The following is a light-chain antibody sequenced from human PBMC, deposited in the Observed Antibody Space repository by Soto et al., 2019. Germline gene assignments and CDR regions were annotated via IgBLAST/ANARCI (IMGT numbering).Light chain of an antibody. CDR1: QSISSW. CDR3: QQYNSYPIT. CDR2: DAS. Sequence: DIQMTQSPSTLSASVGDRVTITCRASQSISSWLAWYQQKPGKAPKLLIYDASSLESGVPSRFSGSGSGTEFTLTISSLQPDDFATYYCQQYNSYPITVGQGTRLEIK. V-gene: IGKV1-5*01. J-gene: IGKJ5*01.